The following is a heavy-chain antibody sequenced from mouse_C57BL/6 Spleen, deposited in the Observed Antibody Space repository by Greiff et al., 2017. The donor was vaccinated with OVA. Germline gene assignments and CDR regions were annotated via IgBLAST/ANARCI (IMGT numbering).Heavy chain of an antibody. CDR2: ISYSGST. D-gene: IGHD2-1*01. Sequence: DVKLEESGPGMVKPSQSLSLTCTVTGYSITSGYDWHWIRHFPGNKLEWMGYISYSGSTNYNPSLKSRISITHDTSKNHFFLKLNSVTTEDTATYYCARGLLTWYFDVWGTGTTVTVSS. V-gene: IGHV3-1*01. CDR3: ARGLLTWYFDV. J-gene: IGHJ1*03. CDR1: GYSITSGYD.